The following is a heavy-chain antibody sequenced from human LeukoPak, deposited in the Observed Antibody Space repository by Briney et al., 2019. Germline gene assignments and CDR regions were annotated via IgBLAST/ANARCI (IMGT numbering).Heavy chain of an antibody. Sequence: GASVKVSCKASAYTFTGYYMHWVRQAPGQGLEWMGWINPNSGGTNYAQQFLGRVTMTTDTSISTAYMELSDLRSDDTAVYYCASPDYYGSGSYRFDPWGQGTLVTVSS. V-gene: IGHV1-2*02. CDR2: INPNSGGT. J-gene: IGHJ5*02. CDR1: AYTFTGYY. D-gene: IGHD3-10*01. CDR3: ASPDYYGSGSYRFDP.